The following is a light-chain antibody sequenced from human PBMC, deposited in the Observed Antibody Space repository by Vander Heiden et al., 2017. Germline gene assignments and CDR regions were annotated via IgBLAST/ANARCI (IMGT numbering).Light chain of an antibody. CDR3: QQDNDLWT. J-gene: IGKJ1*01. Sequence: EIVMTQSPATLSVSPGERATLSCRASQSVRSNLAWYQQKPGQAPRLLIDGASTSATGIPDRFSGSGYVKEFTLTSSSRQSEDFAAYYGQQDNDLWTFGQGTEVEIK. V-gene: IGKV3-15*01. CDR2: GAS. CDR1: QSVRSN.